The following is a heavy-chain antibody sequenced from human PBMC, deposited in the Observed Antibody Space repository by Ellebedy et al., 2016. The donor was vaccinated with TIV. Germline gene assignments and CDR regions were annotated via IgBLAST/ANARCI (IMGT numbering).Heavy chain of an antibody. V-gene: IGHV6-1*01. J-gene: IGHJ3*02. CDR3: ARDSYSNGADDGFDI. CDR1: GDSVSSNSAA. D-gene: IGHD6-19*01. CDR2: TYFRSNWYS. Sequence: SQTLSLTXAVSGDSVSSNSAAWNWIRQSPSRGLEWLGNTYFRSNWYSDYAASVKSRITINPDTSKNQFSLQLNSVTPEDTAVYYCARDSYSNGADDGFDIWGQGTMVIVS.